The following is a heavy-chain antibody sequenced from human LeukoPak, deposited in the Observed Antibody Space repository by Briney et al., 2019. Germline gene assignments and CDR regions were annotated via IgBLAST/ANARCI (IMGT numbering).Heavy chain of an antibody. V-gene: IGHV3-23*01. CDR2: IAAGGGGI. CDR3: ARYVPPTTMATRFFDC. CDR1: GFTFDTYA. J-gene: IGHJ4*02. Sequence: GGSLRLSCAASGFTFDTYALTWVRQAPGKGLEWVSVIAAGGGGIQYAESVEGRFIISRDNSKKTLYLQMNNLRAEDTAIYYCARYVPPTTMATRFFDCWGQGTLATVSS. D-gene: IGHD4-23*01.